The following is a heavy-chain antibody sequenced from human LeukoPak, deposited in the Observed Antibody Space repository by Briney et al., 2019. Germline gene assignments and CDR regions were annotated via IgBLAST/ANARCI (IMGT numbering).Heavy chain of an antibody. J-gene: IGHJ4*02. CDR2: ISPGGGTT. CDR1: GFAFGSEA. D-gene: IGHD6-13*01. CDR3: AKGGPYSSSWYAYYFDY. Sequence: GGSLRLSCAVSGFAFGSEAMSWVRQSPARGLEWVASISPGGGTTYYADYVKGRFIISRDNSNNTLFVQMNSLRAEDTAVYYCAKGGPYSSSWYAYYFDYWGQGTLVTVSS. V-gene: IGHV3-23*01.